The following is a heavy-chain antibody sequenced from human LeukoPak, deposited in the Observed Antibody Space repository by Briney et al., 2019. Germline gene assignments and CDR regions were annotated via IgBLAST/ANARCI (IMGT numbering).Heavy chain of an antibody. J-gene: IGHJ6*02. CDR3: ASSEATTTPPPYGMDV. D-gene: IGHD5-12*01. Sequence: SETLSLTCTVSGASLISGGYYWSWIRQHPGKGLEWIGYIYYSGGTFYNPSLKSRVTISLDMSKNQFSLKLSSVTAADTAVYYCASSEATTTPPPYGMDVWGQGTTVTVSS. CDR2: IYYSGGT. V-gene: IGHV4-31*03. CDR1: GASLISGGYY.